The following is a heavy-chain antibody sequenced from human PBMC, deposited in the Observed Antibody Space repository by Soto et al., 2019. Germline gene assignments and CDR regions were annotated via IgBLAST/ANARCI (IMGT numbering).Heavy chain of an antibody. CDR1: GYTFTSYY. CDR2: INPSGGST. D-gene: IGHD3-22*01. J-gene: IGHJ4*02. CDR3: ARAWVYYYDSSGSFDY. Sequence: ASVKVSCKASGYTFTSYYFHWVRQAPGQGLEWMGIINPSGGSTSYAQKFQGRVTMTRDTSTSTVYMELSSLRSEDTAVYYCARAWVYYYDSSGSFDYWGQGTLVTVSS. V-gene: IGHV1-46*03.